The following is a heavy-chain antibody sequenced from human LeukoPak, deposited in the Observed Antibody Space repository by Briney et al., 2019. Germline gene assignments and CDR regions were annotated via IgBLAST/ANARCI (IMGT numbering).Heavy chain of an antibody. CDR2: IYSGGST. D-gene: IGHD3-10*01. CDR3: ARDPYGSGSINYYYYGMDV. J-gene: IGHJ6*01. CDR1: GFTVSSNY. V-gene: IGHV3-66*01. Sequence: PGGSLRLSCAASGFTVSSNYMSWVRQAPGKGLEWVSVIYSGGSTNYADSMKGRFTISTDNTKNRLYLQMNSLRGDDTTVYYYARDPYGSGSINYYYYGMDVWGQGTTVTVSS.